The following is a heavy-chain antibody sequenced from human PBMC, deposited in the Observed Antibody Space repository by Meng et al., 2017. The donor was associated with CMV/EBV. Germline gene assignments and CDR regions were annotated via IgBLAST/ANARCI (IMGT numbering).Heavy chain of an antibody. Sequence: GSLRLSCTVSGGSISSGGYYWSWIRQHPGKGLEWIGYIYYSGSTNYNPSLKSRVTISVDTSKNQFSLKLSSVTAADTAVYYCARGRYSSGWYVGYYYYYGMDVWGQGTTVTVSS. D-gene: IGHD6-19*01. CDR2: IYYSGST. CDR3: ARGRYSSGWYVGYYYYYGMDV. V-gene: IGHV4-61*08. CDR1: GGSISSGGYY. J-gene: IGHJ6*02.